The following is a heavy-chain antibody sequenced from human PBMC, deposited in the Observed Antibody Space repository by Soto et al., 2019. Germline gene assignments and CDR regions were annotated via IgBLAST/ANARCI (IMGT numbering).Heavy chain of an antibody. CDR3: AREGINNYNEYYFDS. CDR2: ISGSGNYT. D-gene: IGHD4-4*01. CDR1: GFTFSTYS. V-gene: IGHV3-21*01. J-gene: IGHJ4*02. Sequence: VGSLRLSCAASGFTFSTYSMNWVRQAPGKGLEWVSSISGSGNYTHYADFLRGRFTISRDNAKTSLYLQMNSLRAEDTAVYYCAREGINNYNEYYFDSWGQGTVVTVSS.